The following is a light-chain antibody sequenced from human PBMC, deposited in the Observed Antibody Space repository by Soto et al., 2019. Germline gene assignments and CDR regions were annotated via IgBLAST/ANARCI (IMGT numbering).Light chain of an antibody. CDR3: QHCYSTLS. V-gene: IGKV1-39*01. CDR2: AAS. J-gene: IGKJ4*01. CDR1: QSISTY. Sequence: DIQMTQSPSSLSASVGDRVTITCRASQSISTYLNWYQLKPGKPPKLLIYAASSLQSGVPSRFSGSGSGTVSTLTIISLQPEDFATYYFQHCYSTLSFVGGTKV.